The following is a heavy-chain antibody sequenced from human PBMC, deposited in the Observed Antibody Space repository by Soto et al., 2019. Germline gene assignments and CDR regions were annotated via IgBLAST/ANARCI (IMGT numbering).Heavy chain of an antibody. CDR2: IYPGDSDT. Sequence: PGESLKISCKGSGYTFTSHWIGWVRQMPGKGMEWMGIIYPGDSDTRYSPSFQGQVIISADKSITTAYLQWSSLKASDTAMYYCVRACLGGSTSLSNAWFDPWCQGTLVAVSS. D-gene: IGHD1-26*01. V-gene: IGHV5-51*01. CDR1: GYTFTSHW. J-gene: IGHJ5*02. CDR3: VRACLGGSTSLSNAWFDP.